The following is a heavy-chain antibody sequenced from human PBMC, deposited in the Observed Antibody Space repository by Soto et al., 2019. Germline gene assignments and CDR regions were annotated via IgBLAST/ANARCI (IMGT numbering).Heavy chain of an antibody. J-gene: IGHJ6*03. CDR2: IYYSGST. D-gene: IGHD5-12*01. Sequence: QVQLQESGPGLVKPSETLSLTCTVSGGSIRSYYWSWFRQPPGKGLEWIGYIYYSGSTNYNPSLKSRVTISVDTSKNQFSLKLSSVTAADTAVYYCARDVLQRGYDSYYYYMDVWGKGTTVTVSS. V-gene: IGHV4-59*01. CDR1: GGSIRSYY. CDR3: ARDVLQRGYDSYYYYMDV.